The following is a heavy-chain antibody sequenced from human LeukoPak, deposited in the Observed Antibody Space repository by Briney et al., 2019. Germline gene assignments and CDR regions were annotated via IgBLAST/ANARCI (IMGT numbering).Heavy chain of an antibody. J-gene: IGHJ3*02. D-gene: IGHD1-26*01. Sequence: SETLSLTCTVSGGSISSYYWSWIRQPPGKGLEWIGYIYYSGSTNYNPSLKSQVTVSVDTSKNQFSLKLSSVTAADTAVYYCARHSGSYVGDAFDIWGQGTMVTVSS. CDR1: GGSISSYY. V-gene: IGHV4-59*01. CDR2: IYYSGST. CDR3: ARHSGSYVGDAFDI.